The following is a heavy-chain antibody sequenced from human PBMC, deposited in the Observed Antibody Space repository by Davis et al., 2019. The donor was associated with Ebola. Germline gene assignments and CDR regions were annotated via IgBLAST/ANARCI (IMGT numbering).Heavy chain of an antibody. V-gene: IGHV3-23*01. CDR3: ARDWGIAAADDAFDI. CDR1: EFTFSSYA. J-gene: IGHJ3*02. D-gene: IGHD6-13*01. Sequence: PGGSLRLSCAASEFTFSSYAMSWVRQAPGKGLEWVSTISGSGGSTYYADSVKGRFTISRDNSKNTLYLQMNSLRAEDTAVYYCARDWGIAAADDAFDIWGQGTMVTVSS. CDR2: ISGSGGST.